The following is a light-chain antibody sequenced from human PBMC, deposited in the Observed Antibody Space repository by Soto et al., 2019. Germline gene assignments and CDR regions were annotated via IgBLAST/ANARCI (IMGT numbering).Light chain of an antibody. Sequence: IVMTQSPATLSVSPGEGVTLSCRASENVGTNLAWYQQKPGQAPRLLIYGSSTRATGIPATFSGSGSGTEFTLTISSLQSEESAIYYCQQYNNWGLSFGGGTKADIK. CDR1: ENVGTN. CDR3: QQYNNWGLS. V-gene: IGKV3D-15*01. CDR2: GSS. J-gene: IGKJ4*01.